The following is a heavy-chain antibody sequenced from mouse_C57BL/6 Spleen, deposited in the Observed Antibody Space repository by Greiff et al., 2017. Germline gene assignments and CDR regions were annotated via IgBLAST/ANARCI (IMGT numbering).Heavy chain of an antibody. Sequence: VKVEESGPGLVAPSQSLSITCTVSGFSLTSYGVHWVRQPPGKGLEWLVVIWSDGSTTYNSALKSRLSISKDNSKSQVFLKMNSLQTDDTAMYYCARQIYYGSSYKYYAMDYWGQGTSVTVSS. V-gene: IGHV2-6-1*01. J-gene: IGHJ4*01. CDR2: IWSDGST. D-gene: IGHD1-1*01. CDR1: GFSLTSYG. CDR3: ARQIYYGSSYKYYAMDY.